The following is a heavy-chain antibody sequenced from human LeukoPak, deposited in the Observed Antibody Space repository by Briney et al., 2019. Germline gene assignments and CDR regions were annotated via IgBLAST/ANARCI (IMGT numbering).Heavy chain of an antibody. CDR2: ISYDGNDK. J-gene: IGHJ4*02. V-gene: IGHV3-30*03. D-gene: IGHD3-10*01. CDR3: ASLRGYRNGQQQYYFDY. Sequence: GGSLRLSCAASGFTFRNYGMQWVRQAPVKGLEWVAIISYDGNDKYYADSVKGRFTISRDNSKKTLHLQMNSLRAEDTAMYYCASLRGYRNGQQQYYFDYWGQGTLVTVSS. CDR1: GFTFRNYG.